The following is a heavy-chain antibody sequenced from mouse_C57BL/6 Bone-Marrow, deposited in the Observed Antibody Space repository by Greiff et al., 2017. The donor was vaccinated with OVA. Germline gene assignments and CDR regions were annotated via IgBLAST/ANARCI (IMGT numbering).Heavy chain of an antibody. CDR3: TLIYYYGSSAPWFAY. Sequence: VQLQQSGAELVRPGASVKLSCTASGFNIKDDYMHWVKQRPEQGLEWIGWIDPENGDTEYASKFQGKATITADTSSNTAYLQLSSLTSEDTAVYYCTLIYYYGSSAPWFAYWGQGTLVTVSA. J-gene: IGHJ3*01. V-gene: IGHV14-4*01. D-gene: IGHD1-1*01. CDR2: IDPENGDT. CDR1: GFNIKDDY.